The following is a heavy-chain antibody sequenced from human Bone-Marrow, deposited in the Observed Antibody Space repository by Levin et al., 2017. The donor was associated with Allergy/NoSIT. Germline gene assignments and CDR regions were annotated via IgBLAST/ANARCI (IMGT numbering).Heavy chain of an antibody. CDR1: GLPFSIYW. CDR2: IKHDGSEK. D-gene: IGHD3-10*01. Sequence: SCVASGLPFSIYWMTWVRQAPGKGLQWVANIKHDGSEKYYVDSVKGRFTISRDNAKNSLFLQMHSLRAEDTALYFCARDDTLVRGVSVHWGQGTLVTVSS. CDR3: ARDDTLVRGVSVH. J-gene: IGHJ4*02. V-gene: IGHV3-7*04.